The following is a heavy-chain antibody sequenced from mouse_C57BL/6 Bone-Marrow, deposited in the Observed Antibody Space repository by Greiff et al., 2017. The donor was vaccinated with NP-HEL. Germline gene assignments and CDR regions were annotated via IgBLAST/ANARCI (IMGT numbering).Heavy chain of an antibody. CDR2: IDPANGNT. CDR3: ARTSITTVVDWYFDV. Sequence: EVQLQQSVAELVRPGASVKLSCTASGFNIKNTYMHWVKQRPEQGLEWIGRIDPANGNTKYAPKFQGKATITADTSSNTAYLQLSSLTSEDTAIYYCARTSITTVVDWYFDVGGTGTTVTVSS. J-gene: IGHJ1*03. V-gene: IGHV14-3*01. CDR1: GFNIKNTY. D-gene: IGHD1-1*01.